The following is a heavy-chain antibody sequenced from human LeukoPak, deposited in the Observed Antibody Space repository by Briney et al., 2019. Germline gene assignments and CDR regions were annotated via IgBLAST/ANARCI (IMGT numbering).Heavy chain of an antibody. Sequence: GGSLRLSCAASKFTFRNYGMHWVRQAPGKGLEWVAVIYYDGSYKYYADSVKGRFTISRDNSKNTLYLQMDSLRAEDTAVYFCTRDVRSWYFALGGGGTPVTVS. CDR3: TRDVRSWYFAL. V-gene: IGHV3-33*01. CDR1: KFTFRNYG. J-gene: IGHJ2*01. CDR2: IYYDGSYK.